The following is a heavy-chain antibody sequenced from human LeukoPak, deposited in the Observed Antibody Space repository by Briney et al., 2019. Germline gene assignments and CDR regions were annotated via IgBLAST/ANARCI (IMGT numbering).Heavy chain of an antibody. Sequence: GGSLRLSCAASGFTFSSYWMSWVRQAPGKGLEWVSYISSSGSTRYYADSVKGRFTISRDNAKNSLYLQLNSLRAEDTAVHYCARGIGSSTWPLALWGQGTLVTVSS. D-gene: IGHD6-13*01. CDR1: GFTFSSYW. V-gene: IGHV3-48*04. CDR2: ISSSGSTR. CDR3: ARGIGSSTWPLAL. J-gene: IGHJ4*02.